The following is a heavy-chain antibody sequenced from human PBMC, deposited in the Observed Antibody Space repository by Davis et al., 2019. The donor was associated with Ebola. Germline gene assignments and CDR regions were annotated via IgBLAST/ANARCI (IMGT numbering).Heavy chain of an antibody. CDR1: GYTFTSYG. V-gene: IGHV1-18*04. J-gene: IGHJ6*04. D-gene: IGHD6-13*01. Sequence: AASVKVSCKASGYTFTSYGISWVRQAPGQGLEWMGWISAYNGNTNYAQKFQGRVTITADESTSTAYMELSSLRSEDTAVYYCARAQDSSSWSDLYYYYGMDVWGKGTTVTVSS. CDR2: ISAYNGNT. CDR3: ARAQDSSSWSDLYYYYGMDV.